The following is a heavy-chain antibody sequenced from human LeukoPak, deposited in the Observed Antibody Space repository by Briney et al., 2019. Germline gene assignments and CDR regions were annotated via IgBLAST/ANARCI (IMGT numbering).Heavy chain of an antibody. CDR3: ARSHSSGWSKFDP. Sequence: SETLSLTCTVSGGSISSTFWSWIRQPPPKELEGIGLISKSASAKYNPSLESRVTISMDTSKNQFSLRLSSVTAADTAVYYCARSHSSGWSKFDPWGQGTLVTISS. V-gene: IGHV4-59*01. CDR2: ISKSASA. J-gene: IGHJ5*02. D-gene: IGHD6-19*01. CDR1: GGSISSTF.